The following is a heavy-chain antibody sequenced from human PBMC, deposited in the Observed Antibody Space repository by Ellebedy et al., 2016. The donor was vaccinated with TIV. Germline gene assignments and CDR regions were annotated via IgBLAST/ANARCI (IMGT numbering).Heavy chain of an antibody. J-gene: IGHJ4*02. CDR1: GYTFTSYG. Sequence: ASVKVSCKASGYTFTSYGISWVRQAPGQGLEWMGWISAYNGNTNYAQKLQGRVTMTTDTSTSTAYMELRSLRSDDTAVYYCARGHLTGIAVAGYFDYWGQGTLVTVSS. D-gene: IGHD6-19*01. CDR3: ARGHLTGIAVAGYFDY. CDR2: ISAYNGNT. V-gene: IGHV1-18*01.